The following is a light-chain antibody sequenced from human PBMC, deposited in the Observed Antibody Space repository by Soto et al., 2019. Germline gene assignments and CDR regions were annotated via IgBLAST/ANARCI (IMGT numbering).Light chain of an antibody. J-gene: IGKJ4*01. CDR3: QPYNNWPLT. CDR2: DTS. Sequence: EVVMRPSPATLSVSPGKGAPRSCRASQGIGDTLAWYQHKPGQTPRLLIYDTSTRATGVPTRFSGSRSGAEFALTINCLQSEDFAVYYCQPYNNWPLTFGGGTKVDIK. CDR1: QGIGDT. V-gene: IGKV3-15*01.